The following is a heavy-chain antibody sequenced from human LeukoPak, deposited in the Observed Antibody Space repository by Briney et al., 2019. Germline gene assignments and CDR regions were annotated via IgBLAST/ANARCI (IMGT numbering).Heavy chain of an antibody. J-gene: IGHJ4*02. CDR3: VTFYETY. CDR1: GTYW. Sequence: GGSQRLSCAASGTYWMHWVRQAPGKGLVWVSHINSDGSWTGYADSVEGRFTISKDNAKNTVSLQMNNLRAEDTAVYYCVTFYETYWGRGTLVTVSS. CDR2: INSDGSWT. V-gene: IGHV3-74*01. D-gene: IGHD2/OR15-2a*01.